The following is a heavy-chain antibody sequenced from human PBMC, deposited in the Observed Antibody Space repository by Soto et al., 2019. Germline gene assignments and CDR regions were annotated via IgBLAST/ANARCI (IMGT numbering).Heavy chain of an antibody. J-gene: IGHJ5*02. V-gene: IGHV3-11*01. CDR1: GFSFKDYY. D-gene: IGHD3-16*01. Sequence: GGSLRLSCAASGFSFKDYYMTWMRQTPEKGLEWISTITSSGGNAYYAASVKGRVTISRDNAHNSLYLQMSGLRAEDTALYYCGRDFYTNSVNYFNLGGEGTLAPVP. CDR3: GRDFYTNSVNYFNL. CDR2: ITSSGGNA.